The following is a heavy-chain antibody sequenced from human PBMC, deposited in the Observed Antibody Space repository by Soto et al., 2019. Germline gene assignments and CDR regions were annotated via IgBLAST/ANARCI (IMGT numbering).Heavy chain of an antibody. CDR1: GGSISSFY. J-gene: IGHJ4*02. CDR2: IYSGGRN. D-gene: IGHD1-7*01. CDR3: ASRDPGTSVDY. V-gene: IGHV4-4*07. Sequence: PSETLSLTCTVSGGSISSFYWSWIRQPAGKGLEWIGRIYSGGRNNYNPSLKSRVTMSVDTSKNQFSLRLSSATAADTAVYYCASRDPGTSVDYWGQGTLVTVSS.